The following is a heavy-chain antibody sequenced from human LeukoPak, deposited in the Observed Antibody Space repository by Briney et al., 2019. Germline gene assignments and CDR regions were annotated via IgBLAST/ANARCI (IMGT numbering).Heavy chain of an antibody. V-gene: IGHV1-69-2*01. Sequence: ASVKISCKVSGYTFTDYYMHWVQQAPGKGLEWMGLVDPGDDETIYSETYQGRVTITADTSTDTAYMRLSSLRSEDTAVYYCATERKYDYYFDYWGQGTLVTVSS. CDR1: GYTFTDYY. CDR3: ATERKYDYYFDY. J-gene: IGHJ4*02. CDR2: VDPGDDET. D-gene: IGHD3-3*01.